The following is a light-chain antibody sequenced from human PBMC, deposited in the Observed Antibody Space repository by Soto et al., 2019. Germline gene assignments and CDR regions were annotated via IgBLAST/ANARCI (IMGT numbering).Light chain of an antibody. CDR3: CSYAGSYTLV. Sequence: QSALTPPRSVSGSPGQSVTISCTGTSSDVGGYNYVSWYQQHPGKAPKLMIYDVSKRPSGVPDRLSGSKSGNTASLTISGLQAEDEADYYCCSYAGSYTLVFGTGTKVTVL. V-gene: IGLV2-11*01. CDR1: SSDVGGYNY. CDR2: DVS. J-gene: IGLJ1*01.